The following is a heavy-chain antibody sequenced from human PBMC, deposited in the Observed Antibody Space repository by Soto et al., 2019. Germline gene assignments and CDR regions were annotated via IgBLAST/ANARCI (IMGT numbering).Heavy chain of an antibody. CDR2: TYYRSKWIH. D-gene: IGHD3-10*02. J-gene: IGHJ6*02. CDR1: VDSVSSSSAA. CDR3: AGVVCVRGTDV. Sequence: PSQTLSLTCDISVDSVSSSSAAWNLISQSPSRGLEWLGRTYYRSKWIHEYTLSMESRITINPDTSKNQFSLHIYSVTPEDTAVYYCAGVVCVRGTDVWAQGTPVTVSS. V-gene: IGHV6-1*01.